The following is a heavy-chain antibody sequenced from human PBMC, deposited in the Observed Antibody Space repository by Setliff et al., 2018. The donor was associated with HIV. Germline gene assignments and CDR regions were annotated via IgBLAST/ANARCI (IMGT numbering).Heavy chain of an antibody. J-gene: IGHJ4*02. V-gene: IGHV4-39*01. CDR1: GGSISSSSYY. Sequence: SETLSLTCTVSGGSISSSSYYWGWIRQPPGKGLEWIGSIYYSGSTNYNPSLKSRVTISVDTSNNQFSLKLTSVTAADTAVYYCARHHPSVAVAGPFDRWGQGALVTVSS. CDR3: ARHHPSVAVAGPFDR. CDR2: IYYSGST. D-gene: IGHD6-19*01.